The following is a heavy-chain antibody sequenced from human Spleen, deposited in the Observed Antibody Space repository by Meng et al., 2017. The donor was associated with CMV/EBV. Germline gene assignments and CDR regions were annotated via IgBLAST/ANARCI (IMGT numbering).Heavy chain of an antibody. J-gene: IGHJ5*02. D-gene: IGHD3-10*01. Sequence: SSGGYYWSWIRQHPGKGLEWIGYIYYSGSTYYNPSLKSRVTISVDTSKNQFSLKLSSVTAADTAVYYCARDLNYGSGSYYKGHWFDPWGQGTLVTVSS. CDR1: SSGGYY. CDR3: ARDLNYGSGSYYKGHWFDP. CDR2: IYYSGST. V-gene: IGHV4-31*02.